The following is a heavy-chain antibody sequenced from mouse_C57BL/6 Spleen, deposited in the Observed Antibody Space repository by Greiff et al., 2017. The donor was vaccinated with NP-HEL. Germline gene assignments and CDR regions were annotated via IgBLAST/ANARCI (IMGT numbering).Heavy chain of an antibody. J-gene: IGHJ1*03. D-gene: IGHD2-4*01. CDR2: INPSSGYT. CDR1: GYTFTSYW. CDR3: ARVDDYDGGYFDV. Sequence: QVQLQQSGAELAKPGASVKLSCKASGYTFTSYWMHWVKQRPGQGLEWIGYINPSSGYTKYNQKFKDKATVTADKSSSTAYMQLSSLTYEDSAVYYCARVDDYDGGYFDVWGTGTTVTVSS. V-gene: IGHV1-7*01.